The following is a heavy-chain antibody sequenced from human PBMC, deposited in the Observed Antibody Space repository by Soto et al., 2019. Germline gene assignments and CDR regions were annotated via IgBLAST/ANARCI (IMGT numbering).Heavy chain of an antibody. CDR1: GGTFSSYT. Sequence: SVKVSCKASGGTFSSYTISWVRQAPGQGLEWMGRIIPILGIANYAQKFQGRVTITADKSTSTAYMELSSLRSKDTAVYYCARDLGSGSYYKITGFDPWGQGTLVTVSS. J-gene: IGHJ5*02. CDR3: ARDLGSGSYYKITGFDP. V-gene: IGHV1-69*04. D-gene: IGHD3-10*01. CDR2: IIPILGIA.